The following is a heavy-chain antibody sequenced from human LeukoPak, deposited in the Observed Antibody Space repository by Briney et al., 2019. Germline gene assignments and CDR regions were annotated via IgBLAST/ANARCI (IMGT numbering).Heavy chain of an antibody. Sequence: ASVKVSCKASGYTFTGYYMHWVRQAPGQGLEWMGWINSNSGGTNYAQKFQGRVTMTRDTSISTAYMELSRLRSDDTAVYYCAREGGAPAPAFDIWGQGTMVTVSS. CDR1: GYTFTGYY. J-gene: IGHJ3*02. CDR3: AREGGAPAPAFDI. D-gene: IGHD3-16*01. CDR2: INSNSGGT. V-gene: IGHV1-2*02.